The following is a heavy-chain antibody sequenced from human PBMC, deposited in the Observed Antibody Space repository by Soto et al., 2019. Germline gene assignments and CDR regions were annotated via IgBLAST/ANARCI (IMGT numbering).Heavy chain of an antibody. D-gene: IGHD2-21*02. CDR3: ARDDLGSGYCGGDCYAYYYYYGMDV. J-gene: IGHJ6*02. Sequence: SVKVSCKASGGTFSSYAISWVRQAPGQGLEWMGGIIPIFGTANYAQKFQGRVTITADESTSTAYMELSSLRSEDTAVYYCARDDLGSGYCGGDCYAYYYYYGMDVWGQGTTVTVSS. CDR1: GGTFSSYA. V-gene: IGHV1-69*13. CDR2: IIPIFGTA.